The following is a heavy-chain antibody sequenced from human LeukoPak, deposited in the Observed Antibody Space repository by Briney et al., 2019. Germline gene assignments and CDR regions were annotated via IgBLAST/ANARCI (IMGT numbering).Heavy chain of an antibody. J-gene: IGHJ6*02. CDR2: ISSSGSTI. CDR3: ARKGIFGLPWFPRDYYGMDV. Sequence: PGGSLRLSCAASAFTFSSYEMNRVRQAPGKGLEWVSYISSSGSTIYYADSVKGRFTISRDNAKNSLYLQMNSLRAEDTAVYYCARKGIFGLPWFPRDYYGMDVWGRGTTVTVSS. CDR1: AFTFSSYE. D-gene: IGHD3-3*01. V-gene: IGHV3-48*03.